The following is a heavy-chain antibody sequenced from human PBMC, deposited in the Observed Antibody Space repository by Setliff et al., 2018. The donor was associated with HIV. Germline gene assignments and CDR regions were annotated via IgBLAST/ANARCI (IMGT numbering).Heavy chain of an antibody. D-gene: IGHD6-19*01. V-gene: IGHV4-34*01. CDR1: GASCSGYF. J-gene: IGHJ5*02. Sequence: PSETLSLTCAVYGASCSGYFWTWIRQPLGKGLEWIGEINHSGTTNYSPSLKRRVAISVEMSKNQSSLKLSSVTPADTAVYYCARGRGSSPYRWFDPWGQGTLVTVSS. CDR3: ARGRGSSPYRWFDP. CDR2: INHSGTT.